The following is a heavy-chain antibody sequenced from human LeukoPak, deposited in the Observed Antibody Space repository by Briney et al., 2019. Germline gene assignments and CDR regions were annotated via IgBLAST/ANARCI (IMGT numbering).Heavy chain of an antibody. CDR2: ISGSGGTT. Sequence: GGSLRLSCAASGFTFSSYAMSWVRQAPGKGLEWASVISGSGGTTYSADSVRGRFTISRDISKSTLYLQMNSLRAEDTAAYYCARERGNSGGNTNGYFDYWGQGTLVTVSS. CDR1: GFTFSSYA. J-gene: IGHJ4*02. D-gene: IGHD4-23*01. CDR3: ARERGNSGGNTNGYFDY. V-gene: IGHV3-23*01.